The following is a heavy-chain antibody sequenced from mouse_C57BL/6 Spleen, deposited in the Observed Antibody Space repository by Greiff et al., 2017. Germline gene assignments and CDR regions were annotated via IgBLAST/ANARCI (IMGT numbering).Heavy chain of an antibody. V-gene: IGHV1-50*01. CDR2: IDPSDSYT. J-gene: IGHJ4*01. CDR1: GYTFTSYW. CDR3: ARCGYDLLAMDY. Sequence: QVQLQQPGAELVKPGASVKLSCKASGYTFTSYWMQWVKQRPGQGLEWIGEIDPSDSYTNYNQKFKGKATLTVDTSSSTAYMQLSSLTSEDSAVYYCARCGYDLLAMDYWGQGTSVTVSS. D-gene: IGHD2-2*01.